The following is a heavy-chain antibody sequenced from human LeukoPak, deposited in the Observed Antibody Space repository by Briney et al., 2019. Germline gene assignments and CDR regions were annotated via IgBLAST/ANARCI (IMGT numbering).Heavy chain of an antibody. CDR2: IYYSGST. CDR1: GGAIASSSNY. Sequence: PSETLSLTCTVSGGAIASSSNYWSWIRQPPGKGLEWIGYIYYSGSTNYNPSLKSRVTISVDTSKNQFSLKLSSVTAADTAVYYCARGTVEMATITAFDIWGQGTMVTVSS. V-gene: IGHV4-61*01. CDR3: ARGTVEMATITAFDI. D-gene: IGHD5-24*01. J-gene: IGHJ3*02.